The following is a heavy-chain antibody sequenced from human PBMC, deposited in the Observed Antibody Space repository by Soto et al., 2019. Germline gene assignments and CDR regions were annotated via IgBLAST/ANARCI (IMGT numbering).Heavy chain of an antibody. CDR1: GFTLSTYE. J-gene: IGHJ4*02. Sequence: EVQLVESGGGLVQPGGSLRLSCAASGFTLSTYEMNWVRQAPEKGLEWVSYISRSGSTKYYADSVKGRFTISRDNAKNSLYLQMNSLRAEDMAVYYCARNGWCSSTKCLIDYWGQGTLVTVSS. CDR3: ARNGWCSSTKCLIDY. D-gene: IGHD2-2*01. V-gene: IGHV3-48*03. CDR2: ISRSGSTK.